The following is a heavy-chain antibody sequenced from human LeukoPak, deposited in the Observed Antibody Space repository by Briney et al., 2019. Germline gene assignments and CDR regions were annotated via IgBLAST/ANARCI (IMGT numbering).Heavy chain of an antibody. D-gene: IGHD2-8*01. CDR2: IYYSGST. CDR1: GGSISSSSYY. V-gene: IGHV4-39*01. CDR3: ARHLYGTNLDLDY. Sequence: PSETLSLTCTVSGGSISSSSYYWGWIRQPPGKGLEWIGSIYYSGSTYYNPSLKSRVTISVDTSKNQFSLKLSSVTAADTAVYYCARHLYGTNLDLDYWGQGTLVTVSS. J-gene: IGHJ4*02.